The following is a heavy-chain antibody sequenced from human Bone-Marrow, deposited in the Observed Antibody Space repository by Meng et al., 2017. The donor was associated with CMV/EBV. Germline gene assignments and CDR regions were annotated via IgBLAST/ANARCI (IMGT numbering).Heavy chain of an antibody. CDR1: GGTFSSYA. V-gene: IGHV1-69*12. Sequence: QAELGKSGAEVKKPGASVKVSGKASGGTFSSYAISWVRQAPGQGLEWMGGIIPIFGTANYAQKFQGRVTITADESTSTAYMELSSLRSEDTAVYYCARGLYADIVATPFDYWGQGTLVTVSS. J-gene: IGHJ4*02. CDR3: ARGLYADIVATPFDY. CDR2: IIPIFGTA. D-gene: IGHD5-12*01.